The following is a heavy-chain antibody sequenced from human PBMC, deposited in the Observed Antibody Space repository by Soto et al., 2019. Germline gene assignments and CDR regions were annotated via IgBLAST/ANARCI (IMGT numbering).Heavy chain of an antibody. CDR3: AQDVPRKIGYCSGGSCYFDY. J-gene: IGHJ4*02. CDR1: GGSISSSSYY. V-gene: IGHV4-39*01. D-gene: IGHD2-15*01. Sequence: QLQLQESGPGLVKPSETLSLTCTVSGGSISSSSYYWGWIRQPPGKGLEWIGSIYYSGSTYYNPSLKSRVTISVDTSKNQFSLKLSSVTAADTAVYYCAQDVPRKIGYCSGGSCYFDYWGQGTLVTVSS. CDR2: IYYSGST.